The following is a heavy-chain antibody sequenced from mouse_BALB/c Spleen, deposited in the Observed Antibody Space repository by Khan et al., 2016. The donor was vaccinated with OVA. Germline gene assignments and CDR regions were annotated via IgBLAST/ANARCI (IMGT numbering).Heavy chain of an antibody. CDR2: INTYTGEA. CDR3: SRSNGNYWFAY. Sequence: QIQLVQSGPELKKPGETVKISYKASGYTLTNYGMNWVKQAPGKGLKWMGWINTYTGEATYADDFKGRFAFSLETSASTAYLQINNLKNEDTATYFCSRSNGNYWFAYWGQGTLVTVSA. D-gene: IGHD2-1*01. V-gene: IGHV9-3-1*01. J-gene: IGHJ3*01. CDR1: GYTLTNYG.